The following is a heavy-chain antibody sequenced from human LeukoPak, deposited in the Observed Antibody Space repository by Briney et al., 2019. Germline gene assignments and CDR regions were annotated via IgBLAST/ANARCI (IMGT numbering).Heavy chain of an antibody. V-gene: IGHV3-48*04. Sequence: LGGSLRLSCAASGFTFSSYSMNWVRQAPGKGLEWVSYISSSSSTIYYADSVKGRFTISRDNAKNSLYLQMNSLRAEDTAVYYCARDLWLADPYYYYGMDVWGQGTTVTVSS. CDR2: ISSSSSTI. CDR1: GFTFSSYS. CDR3: ARDLWLADPYYYYGMDV. D-gene: IGHD6-19*01. J-gene: IGHJ6*02.